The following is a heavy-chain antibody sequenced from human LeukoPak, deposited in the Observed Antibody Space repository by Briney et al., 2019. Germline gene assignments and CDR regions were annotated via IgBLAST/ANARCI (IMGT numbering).Heavy chain of an antibody. D-gene: IGHD3-10*01. V-gene: IGHV4-30-2*01. J-gene: IGHJ3*02. CDR2: IYHSEST. Sequence: PSETLSLTCAVSGCSISSGGYSWSWIRQPPGKGLEWIGYIYHSESTYYNPSLKSRVTISVDRSKNQFSLKLSSVTAADTAVYYCARERITMVRGGRGAFDIWGQGTMVTVSS. CDR1: GCSISSGGYS. CDR3: ARERITMVRGGRGAFDI.